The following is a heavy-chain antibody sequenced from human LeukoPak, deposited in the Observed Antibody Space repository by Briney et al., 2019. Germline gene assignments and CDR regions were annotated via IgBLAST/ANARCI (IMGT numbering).Heavy chain of an antibody. Sequence: GGSLRLSCAASGFTFSSYSMFWVRQAPGKGLEWVAVISYDGNNKYYADSVKGRFTISRDNSKNTVYLQMNSLRAEDTAVYYCARGPRFAIRMIVVVTKGHFDYWGQGTLVTVSS. D-gene: IGHD3-22*01. CDR2: ISYDGNNK. J-gene: IGHJ4*02. CDR1: GFTFSSYS. V-gene: IGHV3-30*04. CDR3: ARGPRFAIRMIVVVTKGHFDY.